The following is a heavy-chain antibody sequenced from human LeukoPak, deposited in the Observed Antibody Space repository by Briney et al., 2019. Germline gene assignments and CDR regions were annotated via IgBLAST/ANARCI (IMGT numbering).Heavy chain of an antibody. Sequence: GGSLRLSCAASGFMFDDYGMSWVREAPGKGLEWVSYISTSSSSTNYADSVTGRFTISRDNAKNSLYLQMNSLRAEDTAVYYCARGLYAMDVWGQGTAVTVSS. J-gene: IGHJ6*02. CDR2: ISTSSSST. V-gene: IGHV3-11*06. CDR1: GFMFDDYG. CDR3: ARGLYAMDV.